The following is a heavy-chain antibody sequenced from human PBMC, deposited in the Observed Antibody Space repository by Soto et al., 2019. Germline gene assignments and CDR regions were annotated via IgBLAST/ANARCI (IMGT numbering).Heavy chain of an antibody. V-gene: IGHV1-18*01. J-gene: IGHJ4*02. D-gene: IGHD3-3*01. CDR2: ISPYNGNT. Sequence: QVQLVQSRAEVKKPGASVKFSCKASGYTLTSYGISWVRQAPGQGLEWVGWISPYNGNTNYAQKLQDRVTLTTDTSTSTAYMELRSLRPDDTAVYYCARADFDFWSGYSPFDYWGQGTLVTVSS. CDR3: ARADFDFWSGYSPFDY. CDR1: GYTLTSYG.